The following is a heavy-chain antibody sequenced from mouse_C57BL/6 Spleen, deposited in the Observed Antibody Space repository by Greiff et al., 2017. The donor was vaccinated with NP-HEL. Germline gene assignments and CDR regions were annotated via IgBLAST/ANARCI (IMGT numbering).Heavy chain of an antibody. D-gene: IGHD2-5*01. V-gene: IGHV1-72*01. CDR2: IDPDSGGT. Sequence: QVQLQQPGAELVKPGASVKLSCKASGYTFTSYWMHWVKQRPGRGLEWIGRIDPDSGGTKYNEKFTSKATLTVDKPSSTAYMQLSRQTSEDSAVYYCARHSNYGAWFAYWGQGTLVTVSA. CDR1: GYTFTSYW. J-gene: IGHJ3*01. CDR3: ARHSNYGAWFAY.